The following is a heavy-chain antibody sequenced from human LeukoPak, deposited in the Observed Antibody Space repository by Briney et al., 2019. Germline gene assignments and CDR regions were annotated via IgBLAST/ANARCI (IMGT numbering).Heavy chain of an antibody. D-gene: IGHD2-2*01. J-gene: IGHJ4*02. CDR3: ARGAPRSVPAQGEFDY. CDR1: GGSISSGDYY. V-gene: IGHV4-30-4*01. CDR2: IYYSGST. Sequence: SQTLSLTCTVSGGSISSGDYYWSWIRQPPGKGLEWIGYIYYSGSTYYNPSLKSRVTISVDTSKNQFSLKLSSVTAADTAVYYCARGAPRSVPAQGEFDYWGQGTLVTVSS.